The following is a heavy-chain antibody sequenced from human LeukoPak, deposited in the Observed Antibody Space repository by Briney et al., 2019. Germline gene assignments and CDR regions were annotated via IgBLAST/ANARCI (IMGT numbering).Heavy chain of an antibody. D-gene: IGHD3-10*01. CDR1: GFTFSSYG. Sequence: GGSLRLSCAASGFTFSSYGMSWVRQAPGKGLEWVSAISGSGGSTYYADSVKGRFTISRDNSKNTLYLQMNSLRAEDTAVYYCAPTRITMVRGVIPPPDYWGQGTLVTVSS. CDR3: APTRITMVRGVIPPPDY. CDR2: ISGSGGST. J-gene: IGHJ4*02. V-gene: IGHV3-23*01.